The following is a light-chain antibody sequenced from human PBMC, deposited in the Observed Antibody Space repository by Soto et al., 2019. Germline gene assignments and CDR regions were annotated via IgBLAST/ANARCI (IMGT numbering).Light chain of an antibody. Sequence: DIQMTQSPSSLSASVGDRVTLTYRASQVIGNNLGWYQQKPGKAPKRLIYAAYTLEGGVPSRFSGSGSATEFTLTISSLQPEDFATYYCLQHHTYPFTFGQGTKLEI. CDR3: LQHHTYPFT. CDR2: AAY. CDR1: QVIGNN. J-gene: IGKJ2*01. V-gene: IGKV1-17*01.